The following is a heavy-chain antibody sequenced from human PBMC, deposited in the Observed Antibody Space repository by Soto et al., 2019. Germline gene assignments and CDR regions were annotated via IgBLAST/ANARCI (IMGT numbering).Heavy chain of an antibody. CDR3: ARDRRDYDFGSGYYIGDAFDI. J-gene: IGHJ3*02. CDR1: GGTFSSYA. Sequence: QVQLVQSGAEVKKPGSSVNVSCKASGGTFSSYAISWVRQAPGQGLEWMGGIIPIFGTANYAQKFQGRVTITADESTSTAYRELSSLRSEDTAVYYCARDRRDYDFGSGYYIGDAFDIWGQGTMVTVSS. D-gene: IGHD3-3*01. V-gene: IGHV1-69*01. CDR2: IIPIFGTA.